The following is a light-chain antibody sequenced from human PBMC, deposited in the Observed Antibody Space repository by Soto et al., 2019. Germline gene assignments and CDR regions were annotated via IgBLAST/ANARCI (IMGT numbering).Light chain of an antibody. CDR2: DAS. J-gene: IGKJ5*01. Sequence: SGGDRVTITCRASQTISNWLAWYQQKTGKAPTLLIYDASTLERGVPSRFSGTGSGTEFTLSIDSLQPDDFATYYCQQYHTCSIAVGPGTRLEIK. CDR3: QQYHTCSIA. V-gene: IGKV1-5*01. CDR1: QTISNW.